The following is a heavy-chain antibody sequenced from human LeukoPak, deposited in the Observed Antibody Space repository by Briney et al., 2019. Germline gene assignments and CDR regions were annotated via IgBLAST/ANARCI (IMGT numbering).Heavy chain of an antibody. CDR1: GFTVSSNY. V-gene: IGHV3-66*01. CDR2: IYSGGST. D-gene: IGHD1-26*01. J-gene: IGHJ4*02. Sequence: GGSLRLSCAASGFTVSSNYLSWVRQAPGKGLEWVAVIYSGGSTYYADSVKGRFTISRDNSKNTLYLQMNSLRAEDTAVYYCASGSYRYFDYWGQGTLVTVSS. CDR3: ASGSYRYFDY.